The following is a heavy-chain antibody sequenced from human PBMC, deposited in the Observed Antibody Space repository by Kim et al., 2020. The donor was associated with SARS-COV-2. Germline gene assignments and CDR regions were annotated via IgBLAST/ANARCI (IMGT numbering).Heavy chain of an antibody. V-gene: IGHV3-7*03. CDR3: ARYNTRQSRIDS. CDR1: GFTFRNYW. Sequence: GGSLRLSCAASGFTFRNYWMTWVRQAPGKGLEWVANIKEDGSVKNYIDSVKGRFTISRDNAKTSLYLQMHSLRAEDTALYYCARYNTRQSRIDSWGQGT. D-gene: IGHD1-20*01. J-gene: IGHJ4*02. CDR2: IKEDGSVK.